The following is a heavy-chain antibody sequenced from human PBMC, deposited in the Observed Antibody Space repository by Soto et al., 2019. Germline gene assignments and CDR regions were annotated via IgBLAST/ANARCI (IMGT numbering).Heavy chain of an antibody. D-gene: IGHD2-2*01. CDR2: IYYSGST. J-gene: IGHJ6*03. V-gene: IGHV4-59*08. CDR3: ARHCSVVVPSAFYYMDV. CDR1: GVSISSYY. Sequence: SDTLSLTCTVSGVSISSYYWSWILQPPGKGLEWIGYIYYSGSTNYNPSLKSRVTISVDTSKNQFSLKLSSVTAADTAVYYCARHCSVVVPSAFYYMDVWGKGTTFTVSS.